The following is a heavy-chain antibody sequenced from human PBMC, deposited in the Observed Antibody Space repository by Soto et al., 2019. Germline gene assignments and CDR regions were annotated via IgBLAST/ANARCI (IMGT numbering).Heavy chain of an antibody. CDR3: ETSLQLRKGWAFDY. CDR2: INPNDGTT. V-gene: IGHV1-46*01. Sequence: QVQLVQSGAEVKKPGASVKVSCKVSGYTITTYFMQWVRQAPGQGLEWVGIINPNDGTTSYAQKFQGRVTMTRDTSTNTVYMDLSSLRSEDTAVYYCETSLQLRKGWAFDYWGQGTLVTVSS. D-gene: IGHD1-7*01. CDR1: GYTITTYF. J-gene: IGHJ4*02.